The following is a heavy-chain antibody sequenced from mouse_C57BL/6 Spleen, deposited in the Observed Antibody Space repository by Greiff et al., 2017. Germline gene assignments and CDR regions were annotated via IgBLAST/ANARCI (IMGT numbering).Heavy chain of an antibody. J-gene: IGHJ3*01. Sequence: VQLQQSGAELAKPGASVKLSCKASGYTFTSYWMHWVKQRPGQGLEWIGYINPSSGYTKYNQKFKDKATLTADKSSSTAYMQLSSLTYEDSAVYCCAAYYSNPAWFAYWGQGTLVTVSA. CDR2: INPSSGYT. CDR3: AAYYSNPAWFAY. CDR1: GYTFTSYW. D-gene: IGHD2-5*01. V-gene: IGHV1-7*01.